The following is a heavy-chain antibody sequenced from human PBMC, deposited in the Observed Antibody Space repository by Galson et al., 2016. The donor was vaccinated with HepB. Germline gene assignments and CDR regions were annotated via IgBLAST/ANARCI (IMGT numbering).Heavy chain of an antibody. CDR2: IWPDASNE. CDR1: AFTFSCCG. V-gene: IGHV3-33*06. D-gene: IGHD3-9*01. J-gene: IGHJ6*03. Sequence: SLRLSCAASAFTFSCCGMHWVRQAPGKGLEWVAVIWPDASNEKYADAVKGRFTISRDNSKNTVYPQMNNLRVEDTAAYYCAKEGRYGGHMHMDVWGEGTTCTVSS. CDR3: AKEGRYGGHMHMDV.